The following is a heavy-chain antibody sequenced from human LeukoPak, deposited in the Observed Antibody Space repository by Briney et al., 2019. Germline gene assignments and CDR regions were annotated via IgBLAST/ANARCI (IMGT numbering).Heavy chain of an antibody. CDR1: DGSISSYY. CDR2: IHSSGST. Sequence: SSETLSLTCTVSDGSISSYYWSWIRQPPGKGLEWIGYIHSSGSTHYNPSLRSRVTTSLDTSKNQFSLKLSSVTAADTAVYCCARLGSYSDCWGQGTLVTVSS. CDR3: ARLGSYSDC. J-gene: IGHJ4*02. D-gene: IGHD1-26*01. V-gene: IGHV4-4*09.